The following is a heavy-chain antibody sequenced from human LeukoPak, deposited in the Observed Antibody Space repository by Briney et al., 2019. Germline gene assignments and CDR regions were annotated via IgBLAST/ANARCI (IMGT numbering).Heavy chain of an antibody. V-gene: IGHV4-59*11. Sequence: SETLSLTRTVSGGSISSHYWSWIRQPPGKGLEWIGYIYYSGSTNYNPSLKSRVTISVDTSKNQFSLKLSSVTAADTAVYYCASESGRNDFWSGYSHYYYMDVWGKGTTVTVSS. J-gene: IGHJ6*03. D-gene: IGHD3-3*01. CDR3: ASESGRNDFWSGYSHYYYMDV. CDR2: IYYSGST. CDR1: GGSISSHY.